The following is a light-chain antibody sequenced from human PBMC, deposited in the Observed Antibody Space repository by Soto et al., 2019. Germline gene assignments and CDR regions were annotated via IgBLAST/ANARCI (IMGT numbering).Light chain of an antibody. V-gene: IGLV1-40*01. J-gene: IGLJ1*01. CDR1: SSNIGTGND. CDR3: QSYDSSLSGYV. Sequence: QSVLTQPPSVSGAPGQRVTISCTGSSSNIGTGNDVHWYQQLPGTAPKLLIFSDTSRPSGVPDRFSGSKSGTSASLAITGXXXXXXXXXXCQSYDSSLSGYVFGTGTKVTVL. CDR2: SDT.